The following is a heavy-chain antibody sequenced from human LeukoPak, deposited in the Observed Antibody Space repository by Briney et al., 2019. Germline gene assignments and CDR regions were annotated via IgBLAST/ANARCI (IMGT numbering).Heavy chain of an antibody. J-gene: IGHJ4*02. V-gene: IGHV3-23*01. Sequence: GGSLRLSCEASGFTFSSYAMNWVRRAPGEGLEWVSVVIASGGRTYYADSVKGRFTISRDNSKNTLYLQMNSLRVDDTAVYFCAEDPLSDYLWGTYHDYWGQGTLVTVSS. CDR2: VIASGGRT. CDR3: AEDPLSDYLWGTYHDY. CDR1: GFTFSSYA. D-gene: IGHD3-16*01.